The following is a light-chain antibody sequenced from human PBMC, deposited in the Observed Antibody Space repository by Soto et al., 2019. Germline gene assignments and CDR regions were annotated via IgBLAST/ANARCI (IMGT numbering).Light chain of an antibody. CDR3: SSYTGSSTS. Sequence: QSALTQPASVSGSPGQSITISCTGTSSDVGRYNYVSWYQQHPGKAPKLIIYDVTYRPSGVSDRFSGSKSGSTASLTISGLQAEDEADYYCSSYTGSSTSFDGGTKLTVL. V-gene: IGLV2-14*01. CDR1: SSDVGRYNY. CDR2: DVT. J-gene: IGLJ3*02.